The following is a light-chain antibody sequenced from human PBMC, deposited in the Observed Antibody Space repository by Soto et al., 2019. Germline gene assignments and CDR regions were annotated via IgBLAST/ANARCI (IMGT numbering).Light chain of an antibody. Sequence: QSALTQPASVSGSPGQSITISCTGTSSDVGGYDYVSWYQQHPGKAPKLMIYEVRNRPSGVSNRFSGSKYANTASLTISGLQTEDEADYYCCSYVGATTYVFGTGTKLTVL. CDR2: EVR. J-gene: IGLJ1*01. V-gene: IGLV2-14*01. CDR3: CSYVGATTYV. CDR1: SSDVGGYDY.